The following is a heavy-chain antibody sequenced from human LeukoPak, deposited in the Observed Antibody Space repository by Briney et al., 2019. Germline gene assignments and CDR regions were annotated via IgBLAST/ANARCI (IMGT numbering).Heavy chain of an antibody. CDR1: GFTFSSTS. Sequence: GGSLRLSCAASGFTFSSTSMSWVRQARGKGLEWVAVTVGGGDGTYYADSVKGRFTISRDNSNNTLYLQMNSLRDEDTAVYYCAREAQFASPDWGQGTLVTVSS. D-gene: IGHD5-24*01. J-gene: IGHJ4*02. V-gene: IGHV3-23*01. CDR3: AREAQFASPD. CDR2: TVGGGDGT.